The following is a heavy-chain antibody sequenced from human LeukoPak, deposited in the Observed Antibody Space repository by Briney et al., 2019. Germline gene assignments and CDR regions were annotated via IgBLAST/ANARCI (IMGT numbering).Heavy chain of an antibody. D-gene: IGHD2-21*02. V-gene: IGHV4-59*01. CDR2: IYYSGST. Sequence: SETLSLTCTVSGGSISSYYWSWIRQPPGKGLEWIGYIYYSGSTNYNPSLKSRVTISVDTSKNQLSLKLSSVTAADTAVYYCARGAYCGGDCYLAAFDIWGQGTMVTVSS. CDR1: GGSISSYY. J-gene: IGHJ3*02. CDR3: ARGAYCGGDCYLAAFDI.